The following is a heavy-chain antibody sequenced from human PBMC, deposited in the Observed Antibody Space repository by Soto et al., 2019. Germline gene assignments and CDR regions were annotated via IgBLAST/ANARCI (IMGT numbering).Heavy chain of an antibody. CDR3: ARSMTTVTAFDY. D-gene: IGHD4-17*01. Sequence: SVKVSCKASGGTFSSYAISWVRQAPGQGLEWMGGIIPIFGTANYAQKFQGRVTITADESTSTAYMELSSLRSEDTAVYYCARSMTTVTAFDYWGQGTLVTVSS. J-gene: IGHJ4*02. CDR1: GGTFSSYA. V-gene: IGHV1-69*13. CDR2: IIPIFGTA.